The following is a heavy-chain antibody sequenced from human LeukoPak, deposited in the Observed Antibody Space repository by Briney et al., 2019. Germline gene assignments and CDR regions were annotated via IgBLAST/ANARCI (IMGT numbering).Heavy chain of an antibody. CDR3: ARDPLDTGEGSLPRAYYYYGMDV. D-gene: IGHD1-26*01. CDR1: GGTCSSYA. V-gene: IGHV1-69*04. Sequence: GASVKVSCKASGGTCSSYAISWVRQAPGQGLEWMGRIIPIFSIANYAQKFQGRVTITADKSTSTAYMELSSLRSEDTAVYYCARDPLDTGEGSLPRAYYYYGMDVWGQGTTVTVSS. CDR2: IIPIFSIA. J-gene: IGHJ6*02.